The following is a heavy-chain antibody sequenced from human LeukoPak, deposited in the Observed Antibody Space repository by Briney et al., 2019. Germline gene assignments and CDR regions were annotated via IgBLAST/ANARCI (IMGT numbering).Heavy chain of an antibody. CDR2: ANINTGNR. CDR1: GYTFTICA. D-gene: IGHD1-26*01. CDR3: ARAPGIVGATTFDY. Sequence: ASVNVTFKASGYTFTICAINRQRHPPAPGLERKGLANINTGNRTYYQGFSGRFGFSLDTSVSTAYLQISSLKTEDTAVYYCARAPGIVGATTFDYWGQGTLVTVSS. V-gene: IGHV7-4-1*02. J-gene: IGHJ4*02.